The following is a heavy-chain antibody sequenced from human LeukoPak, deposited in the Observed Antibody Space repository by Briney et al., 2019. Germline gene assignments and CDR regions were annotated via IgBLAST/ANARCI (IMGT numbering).Heavy chain of an antibody. CDR1: GFTVSSNS. J-gene: IGHJ6*03. D-gene: IGHD6-13*01. CDR2: IRYDGSNK. CDR3: AKGYSSPPNYYYYYMDV. Sequence: GGSLRLSCAASGFTVSSNSMSWVRQAPGKGLEWVAFIRYDGSNKYYADSVKGRFTISRDNSKSTLYLQMNSLRAEDTAVYYCAKGYSSPPNYYYYYMDVWGKGTTVTVSS. V-gene: IGHV3-30*02.